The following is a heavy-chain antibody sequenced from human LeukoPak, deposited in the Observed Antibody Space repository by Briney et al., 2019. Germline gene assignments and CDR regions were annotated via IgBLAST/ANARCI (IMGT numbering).Heavy chain of an antibody. V-gene: IGHV6-1*01. CDR3: AKGYYFDY. CDR2: TYYRSKWYN. J-gene: IGHJ4*02. Sequence: SQTLSLTCAISGDTVSSNITAWNWIRQTPSRGLEWLGRTYYRSKWYNDYAVSVKSRITINPDTSKNQFSLQLNSVTPEDTAVYYCAKGYYFDYWGQGTLVTVSS. CDR1: GDTVSSNITA.